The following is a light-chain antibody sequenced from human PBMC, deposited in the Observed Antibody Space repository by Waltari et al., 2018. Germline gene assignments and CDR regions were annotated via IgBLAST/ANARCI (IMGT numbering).Light chain of an antibody. Sequence: EIVLTQSPATLSLSPGERATLSCRASQSVNWYLAWYPQGPGQAPRLLIYDTSNRATGIPARFSGSGSETDFTLTISSLEPDDSAVYYCQQRRNWPLTFGGGTKVEIK. CDR3: QQRRNWPLT. CDR2: DTS. V-gene: IGKV3-11*01. J-gene: IGKJ4*01. CDR1: QSVNWY.